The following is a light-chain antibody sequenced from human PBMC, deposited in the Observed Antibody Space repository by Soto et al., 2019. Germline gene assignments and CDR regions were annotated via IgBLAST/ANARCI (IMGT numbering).Light chain of an antibody. J-gene: IGKJ1*01. CDR2: KAS. Sequence: DVQVTQSPSTLSASVGDRVTITCRASQSVMSWLAWYQQKPGKAPKLLIYKASDLDVGVPSRFAGSGSGTEFTLTISSLQPDDVETYYCQQYNAYSPWTFGQGPRWIS. CDR3: QQYNAYSPWT. CDR1: QSVMSW. V-gene: IGKV1-5*03.